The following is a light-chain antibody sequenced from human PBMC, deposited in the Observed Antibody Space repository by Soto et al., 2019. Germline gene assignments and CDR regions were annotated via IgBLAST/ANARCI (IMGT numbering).Light chain of an antibody. CDR1: QSVSLS. Sequence: EIVLTQSPATLSVSLGDSATLSCRAGQSVSLSLAWYQMRPGQPPRLLIYGASTRATDIPARFRGTGSGTDFTLTISSLEPEDFAVYHCQQYNNWPPWTFGQGTKVDIK. CDR2: GAS. CDR3: QQYNNWPPWT. V-gene: IGKV3-15*01. J-gene: IGKJ1*01.